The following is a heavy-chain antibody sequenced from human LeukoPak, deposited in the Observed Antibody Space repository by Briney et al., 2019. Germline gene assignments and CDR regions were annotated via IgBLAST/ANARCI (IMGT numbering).Heavy chain of an antibody. CDR2: IYTSGST. Sequence: SETLSHTCTVSGGSISSYYRSWIRQPAGKGLEWIGRIYTSGSTNYNPSLKSRVTMSVDTSKNQFSLKLSSVTAADTAVYYCARALSYYGSSGYGGDAFDIWGQGTMVTVSS. V-gene: IGHV4-4*07. CDR1: GGSISSYY. CDR3: ARALSYYGSSGYGGDAFDI. J-gene: IGHJ3*02. D-gene: IGHD3-22*01.